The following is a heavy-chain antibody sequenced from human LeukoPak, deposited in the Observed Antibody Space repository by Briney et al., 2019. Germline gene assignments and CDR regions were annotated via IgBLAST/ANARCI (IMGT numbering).Heavy chain of an antibody. J-gene: IGHJ6*02. CDR2: ISYDGSNK. CDR3: ARDPSYYYGSGSYYLTLLEPAPYYGMDV. Sequence: PGRSLRLSCAAPGFTFSSYAMHWVRQAPGKGLEWVAVISYDGSNKYYADSVKGRFTISRDNSKNTLYLQMNSLRAEDTAVYYCARDPSYYYGSGSYYLTLLEPAPYYGMDVWGQGTTVTVSS. D-gene: IGHD3-10*01. CDR1: GFTFSSYA. V-gene: IGHV3-30-3*01.